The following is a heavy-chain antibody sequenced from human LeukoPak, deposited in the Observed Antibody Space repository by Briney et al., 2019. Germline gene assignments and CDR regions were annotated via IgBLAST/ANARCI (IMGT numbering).Heavy chain of an antibody. D-gene: IGHD6-13*01. CDR3: VRDTWGSSWYGFDY. J-gene: IGHJ4*02. CDR2: ISSGGSTI. Sequence: GGSLRLSCSASGFTFTSYEMNWVRQAPEKGLEWVSYISSGGSTIYYADSVKGRFTISRDNAKNSLYLQMNSLRAEDTAVYYCVRDTWGSSWYGFDYWGQGTLVTVSS. CDR1: GFTFTSYE. V-gene: IGHV3-48*03.